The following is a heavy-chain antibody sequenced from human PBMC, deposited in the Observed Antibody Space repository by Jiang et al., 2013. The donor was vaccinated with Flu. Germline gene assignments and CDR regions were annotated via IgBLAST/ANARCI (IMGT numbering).Heavy chain of an antibody. D-gene: IGHD3-16*02. J-gene: IGHJ4*02. V-gene: IGHV1-2*02. CDR1: GYNFGDYY. CDR3: AISTVFVVVTGFDY. Sequence: SGAEVKKPGASVKISCRTSGYNFGDYYLNWLRQAPGQGPEWIGWIKPKTGVTDSAPKFRGRVTMTADTSVDIGYMELHSLISDDTATYYCAISTVFVVVTGFDYWGQGTLVTVSS. CDR2: IKPKTGVT.